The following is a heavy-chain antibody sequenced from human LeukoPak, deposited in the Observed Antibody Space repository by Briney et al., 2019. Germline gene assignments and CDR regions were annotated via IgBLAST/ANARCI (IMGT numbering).Heavy chain of an antibody. V-gene: IGHV1-18*01. D-gene: IGHD4-11*01. CDR2: ISAYNGNT. Sequence: ASVKVSCKASGYTFTSYGISWVRQAPGQGLEWMGWISAYNGNTNYAQKLQGRVTMTTDTSTSTAYMELRSLRSDDTAVYYCVTGIWQQLAHTGNYWGQGTLVTVSS. CDR3: VTGIWQQLAHTGNY. J-gene: IGHJ4*02. CDR1: GYTFTSYG.